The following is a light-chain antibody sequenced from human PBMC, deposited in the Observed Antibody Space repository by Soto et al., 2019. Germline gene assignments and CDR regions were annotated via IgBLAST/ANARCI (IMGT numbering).Light chain of an antibody. CDR3: CSFSFAGSSTV. CDR2: EGS. J-gene: IGLJ1*01. Sequence: QSALTQPASVSGSPGQSITISCTGTSSDVGDYNLVSWYQQLPGKVPKLIIYEGSKRPSGVSDRFSGSKSGNTASLTISGLQAEDEGDYYCCSFSFAGSSTVFGTGTKLTVL. V-gene: IGLV2-23*03. CDR1: SSDVGDYNL.